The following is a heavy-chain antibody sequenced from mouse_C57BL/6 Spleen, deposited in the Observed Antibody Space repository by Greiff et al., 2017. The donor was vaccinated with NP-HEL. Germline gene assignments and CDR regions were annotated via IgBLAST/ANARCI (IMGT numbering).Heavy chain of an antibody. CDR1: GYSFTSYW. D-gene: IGHD1-1*01. CDR2: IHPSSGYT. V-gene: IGHV1-7*01. Sequence: QVHVKQSGAELAKPGASVKLSCKASGYSFTSYWMHWVKQRPGQGLEWIGYIHPSSGYTQYNQKFKDEATLTADKSSSTAYMQLSSLTYEDSAVYYWARLLRDYWGQGTTLTVSS. J-gene: IGHJ2*01. CDR3: ARLLRDY.